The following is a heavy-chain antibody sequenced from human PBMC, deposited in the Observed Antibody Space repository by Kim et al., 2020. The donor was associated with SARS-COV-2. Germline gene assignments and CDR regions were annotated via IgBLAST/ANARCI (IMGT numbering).Heavy chain of an antibody. CDR2: ISGSGGST. D-gene: IGHD3-3*01. V-gene: IGHV3-23*01. CDR3: VDFWSGYRPNWFDP. CDR1: GFTFSSYA. Sequence: GGSLRLSCAASGFTFSSYAMSWVRQAPGKGLEWVSAISGSGGSTYYADSVKGRFTISRDNSKNTLYLQMNSLRAEDTAVYYCVDFWSGYRPNWFDPWGQGTLVTVSS. J-gene: IGHJ5*02.